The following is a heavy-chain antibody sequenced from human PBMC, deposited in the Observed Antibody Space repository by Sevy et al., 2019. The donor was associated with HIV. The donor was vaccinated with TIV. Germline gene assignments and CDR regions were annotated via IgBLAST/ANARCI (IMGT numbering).Heavy chain of an antibody. CDR2: MNQDGTER. CDR3: VREGLGGFSYSLDC. J-gene: IGHJ4*02. Sequence: GGSLRLSCAASGFSFSTYWMIWVRQAPGKGLEWVATMNQDGTERDYVDSVKGRFTISGDNTKTSLFLQMNSLSAEDTGVYYCVREGLGGFSYSLDCWGQRTLVTVSS. CDR1: GFSFSTYW. D-gene: IGHD3-16*01. V-gene: IGHV3-7*01.